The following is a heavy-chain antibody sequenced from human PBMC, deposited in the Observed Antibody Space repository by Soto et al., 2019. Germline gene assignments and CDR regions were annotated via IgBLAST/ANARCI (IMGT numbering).Heavy chain of an antibody. CDR1: GYCFTSYW. CDR3: ARLDTAIVYYDDGIDD. V-gene: IGHV5-10-1*01. CDR2: IDPSDSYT. J-gene: IGHJ6*02. D-gene: IGHD5-18*01. Sequence: GESLKISCNGSGYCFTSYWISWVRQMPGKGLEWMGRIDPSDSYTNYSPSFQGHVTISADKSISTAYLQWSSLKPSDTAMYYCARLDTAIVYYDDGIDDWGQGTTVTVSS.